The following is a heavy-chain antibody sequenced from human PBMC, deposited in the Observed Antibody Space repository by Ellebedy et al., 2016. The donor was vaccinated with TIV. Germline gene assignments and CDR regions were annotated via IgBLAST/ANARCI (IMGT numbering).Heavy chain of an antibody. Sequence: PGGSLRLSCAASGFTFSDYWMSWVRQAPGKGLEWVGRIKSKRDGETTEYAAPVKGRFTISRDESKNTLYLQMNSLRAEDTAVYYCARWAYVNSWYHLDYWGQGTLVTVSS. CDR1: GFTFSDYW. J-gene: IGHJ4*02. D-gene: IGHD1-14*01. V-gene: IGHV3-15*01. CDR3: ARWAYVNSWYHLDY. CDR2: IKSKRDGETT.